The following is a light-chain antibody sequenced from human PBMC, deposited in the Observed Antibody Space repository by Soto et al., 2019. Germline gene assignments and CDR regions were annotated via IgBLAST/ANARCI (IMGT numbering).Light chain of an antibody. CDR3: QQYDSTPFFT. J-gene: IGKJ2*01. CDR2: GAT. V-gene: IGKV3-20*01. CDR1: QHDRNSY. Sequence: EIVLTQSPGTLSLSPGERATLSCRASQHDRNSYLAWYRQKPGQAPRLLIYGATNRATAIPDRFSGSGSGTDFTLTISRLEPEDFAVYYCQQYDSTPFFTFGQGTKLEIK.